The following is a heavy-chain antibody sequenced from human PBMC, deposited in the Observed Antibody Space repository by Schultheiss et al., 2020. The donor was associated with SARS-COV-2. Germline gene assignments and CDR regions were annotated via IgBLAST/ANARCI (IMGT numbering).Heavy chain of an antibody. J-gene: IGHJ6*02. D-gene: IGHD2-15*01. CDR2: IYPGDSDT. Sequence: GGSLRLSCKGSGYSFTSYWIGWVRQMPGKGLEWMGIIYPGDSDTRYSPSFQGQVTISADKSISTAYLQWSSLKASDTAMYYCARQISDCSGGSCYSRYGMDVWGQGTTVTVS. V-gene: IGHV5-51*01. CDR1: GYSFTSYW. CDR3: ARQISDCSGGSCYSRYGMDV.